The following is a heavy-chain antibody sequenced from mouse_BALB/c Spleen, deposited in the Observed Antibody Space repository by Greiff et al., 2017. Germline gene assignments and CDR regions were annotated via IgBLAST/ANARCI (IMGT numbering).Heavy chain of an antibody. J-gene: IGHJ3*01. CDR1: GYSITSDYA. V-gene: IGHV3-2*02. Sequence: EVQLQESGPGLVKPSQSLSLTCTVTGYSITSDYAWNWIRQFPGNKLEWMGYISYSGSTSYNPSLKSRISITRDTSKNQFFLQLNSVTTEDTATYYCARSYYGSSGWFAYWGQGTLVTVSA. CDR2: ISYSGST. CDR3: ARSYYGSSGWFAY. D-gene: IGHD1-1*01.